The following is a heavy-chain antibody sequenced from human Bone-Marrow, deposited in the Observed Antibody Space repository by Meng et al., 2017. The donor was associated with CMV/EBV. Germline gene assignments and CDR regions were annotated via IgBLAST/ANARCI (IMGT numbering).Heavy chain of an antibody. J-gene: IGHJ4*02. CDR2: INWNGDSI. CDR1: GFTFSSYW. CDR3: AKGRYSGSSGYFDY. Sequence: SLKISCAASGFTFSSYWMHWVRQAPGKGLEWVSGINWNGDSIVYADSVKGRFTISRDNAKNSLYLQMNSLRAEDTALYYCAKGRYSGSSGYFDYWGQGTLVTVSS. V-gene: IGHV3-9*01. D-gene: IGHD1-26*01.